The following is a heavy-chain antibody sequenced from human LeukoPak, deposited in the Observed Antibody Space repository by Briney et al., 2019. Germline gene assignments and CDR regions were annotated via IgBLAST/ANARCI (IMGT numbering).Heavy chain of an antibody. D-gene: IGHD3-10*01. V-gene: IGHV1-69*04. CDR1: GDTFSSYA. CDR3: ARDRLGSNRHFDF. CDR2: IIPVLGRA. J-gene: IGHJ4*02. Sequence: SVKVSCKVFGDTFSSYAYSWVRQAPGQGFEWMGRIIPVLGRANYAQKFQGRVTITADKSTSTAYMELSSLRSEDTAVYYCARDRLGSNRHFDFWGQGTLVTVSS.